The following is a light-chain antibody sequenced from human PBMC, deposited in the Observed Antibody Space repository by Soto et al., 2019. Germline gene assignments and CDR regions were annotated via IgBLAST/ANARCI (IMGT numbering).Light chain of an antibody. J-gene: IGKJ4*01. CDR1: QSIRTY. CDR2: AAS. CDR3: QQSYSTLT. Sequence: DIQMAQSPSSQSASVGDRVTITCRASQSIRTYLHWYQQKPGKAPKLLIYAASSLQSGVPSRFSGSGSGTDFTLTINSLQPEDFAAYYCQQSYSTLTFGGGTKVEIK. V-gene: IGKV1-39*01.